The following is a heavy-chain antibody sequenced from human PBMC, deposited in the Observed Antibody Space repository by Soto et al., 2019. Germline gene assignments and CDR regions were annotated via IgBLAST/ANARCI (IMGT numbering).Heavy chain of an antibody. CDR1: GFTFSSYA. V-gene: IGHV3-23*01. J-gene: IGHJ4*02. CDR3: AYSSAPFDY. CDR2: ISGSGGST. D-gene: IGHD6-25*01. Sequence: EVQLLESGGGLVQPGGSLRLSCAASGFTFSSYAMSWVRQAPGKGLEWVSAISGSGGSTYYADSVKGRFTISRDNSKNALYLQMNSLRDDDTAVYYCAYSSAPFDYWGQGTLVTVSS.